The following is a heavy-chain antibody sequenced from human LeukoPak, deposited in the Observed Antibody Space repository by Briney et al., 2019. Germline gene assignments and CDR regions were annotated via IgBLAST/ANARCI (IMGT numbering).Heavy chain of an antibody. D-gene: IGHD1-26*01. CDR2: INTNTGNP. V-gene: IGHV7-4-1*02. CDR3: APMLISGNYAPVDY. J-gene: IGHJ4*02. CDR1: GYTFTSYA. Sequence: ASVKVSCKASGYTFTSYAMNWVRQAPGQGLEWMGWINTNTGNPTYAQGFTGRFVFSLDTSVSTAYLQISSLKAEDTAVYYCAPMLISGNYAPVDYWGQGTLVTVSS.